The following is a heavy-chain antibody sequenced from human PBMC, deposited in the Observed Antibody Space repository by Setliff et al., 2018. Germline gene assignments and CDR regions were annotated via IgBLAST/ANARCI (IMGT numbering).Heavy chain of an antibody. Sequence: GGSLRLSCVASGFTFSNYGMHWVRQAPGKGLEWVTYIQHDGKIKHYADSVKGRCTISRDNSKNTLYLEMSSLRPEDTAVYYCAKVIGGYPPKPSDYWGQGTLVTVSS. CDR3: AKVIGGYPPKPSDY. CDR1: GFTFSNYG. V-gene: IGHV3-30*02. CDR2: IQHDGKIK. D-gene: IGHD3-16*02. J-gene: IGHJ4*02.